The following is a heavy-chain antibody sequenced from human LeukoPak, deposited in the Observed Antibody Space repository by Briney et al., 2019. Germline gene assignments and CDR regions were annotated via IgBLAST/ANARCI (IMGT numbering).Heavy chain of an antibody. CDR1: GYSISSGSY. Sequence: SETLSLTCTVSGYSISSGSYWGWIRQPPGKGLEWLGSIYQSGSTYYNPSLESRVTISVDTSKNQFSLKLSSVTAADTAVYYCARGHRAAAGLLGDAFDIWGQGTMVTVSS. CDR3: ARGHRAAAGLLGDAFDI. J-gene: IGHJ3*02. D-gene: IGHD6-13*01. CDR2: IYQSGST. V-gene: IGHV4-38-2*02.